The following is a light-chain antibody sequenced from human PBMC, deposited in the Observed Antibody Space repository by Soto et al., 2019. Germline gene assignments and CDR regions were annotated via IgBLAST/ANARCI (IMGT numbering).Light chain of an antibody. Sequence: DIQMTQSPSSVSASVGDRVIITCRASQFISGWLAWYQQRPGKAPDLLISGASTLQSGVPLRFSGSGSGTDFTLTIISLQPEDFATYYCQQAFTFPPTFGQGTRVEVK. CDR3: QQAFTFPPT. CDR2: GAS. CDR1: QFISGW. J-gene: IGKJ1*01. V-gene: IGKV1-12*01.